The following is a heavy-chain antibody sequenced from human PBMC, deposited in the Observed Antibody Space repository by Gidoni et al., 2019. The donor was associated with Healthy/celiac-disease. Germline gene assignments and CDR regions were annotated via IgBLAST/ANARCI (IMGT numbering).Heavy chain of an antibody. Sequence: QVQLVESGGGVVQPGGSLRLSCVASGFTFSGSGMHWVRQATGKGLEWVAFIRYDGTKQYYADSMKGRFTISRDNSKNTLYLQMNSLRAEDTAVYYCAKAAVEMATILGYFDYWGQGTLVTVSS. CDR3: AKAAVEMATILGYFDY. CDR1: GFTFSGSG. J-gene: IGHJ4*02. CDR2: IRYDGTKQ. D-gene: IGHD5-12*01. V-gene: IGHV3-30*02.